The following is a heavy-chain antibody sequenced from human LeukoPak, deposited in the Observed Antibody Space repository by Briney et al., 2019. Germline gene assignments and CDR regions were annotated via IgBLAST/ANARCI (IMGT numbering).Heavy chain of an antibody. CDR3: ARENSGSYREFDY. CDR2: IYTSGST. J-gene: IGHJ4*02. V-gene: IGHV4-4*07. D-gene: IGHD1-26*01. CDR1: GGSISSYY. Sequence: SETLSLTCTVSGGSISSYYWSWIRQPAGKGLEWIGRIYTSGSTNYNASLKSRVSMSVDTSKHQFSLKLSSVTAADTAVFYCARENSGSYREFDYWGQGTLVTVSS.